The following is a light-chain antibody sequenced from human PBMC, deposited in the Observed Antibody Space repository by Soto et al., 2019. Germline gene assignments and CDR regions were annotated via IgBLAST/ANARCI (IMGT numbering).Light chain of an antibody. CDR2: GAS. CDR1: QSFNNRY. V-gene: IGKV3-20*01. Sequence: ETVFTQSTGTLSLSPGERATLSCRASQSFNNRYLAWYQQKPGQAPRLLIYGASTRATGIPDRFSGSGSGTDFILTISRLEPDDFAVYYCQQYGRSPRTFGQGTKVDI. J-gene: IGKJ1*01. CDR3: QQYGRSPRT.